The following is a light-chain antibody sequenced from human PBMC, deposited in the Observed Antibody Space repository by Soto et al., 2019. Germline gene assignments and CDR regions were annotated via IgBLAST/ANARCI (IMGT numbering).Light chain of an antibody. J-gene: IGLJ1*01. V-gene: IGLV1-51*01. CDR3: GTWYSSLSAYV. CDR2: DNN. CDR1: SSNIGNNY. Sequence: QSVLTQPPSVSAAPGQTVTISCSGSSSNIGNNYVSWYQQLPGTAPTLLIYDNNKRPPGIPDRLSVSGSGTSATRGITGLQTGDEAEYYCGTWYSSLSAYVFGAGTKLTVL.